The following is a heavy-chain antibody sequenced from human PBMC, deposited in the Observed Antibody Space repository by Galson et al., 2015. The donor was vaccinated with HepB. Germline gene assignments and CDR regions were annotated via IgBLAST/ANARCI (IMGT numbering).Heavy chain of an antibody. CDR1: GITFSTYV. V-gene: IGHV3-23*01. CDR3: AKTSYCDGCPCFSGYFDS. D-gene: IGHD2-21*01. CDR2: IVGSGEST. Sequence: SLRLSCAAPGITFSTYVMSWVRQAPGKGLEWVSSIVGSGESTFYADSVKGRFTISRDNSRNTLYLQMNRLRADDTAIYYCAKTSYCDGCPCFSGYFDSWGQGPLVGVSS. J-gene: IGHJ4*02.